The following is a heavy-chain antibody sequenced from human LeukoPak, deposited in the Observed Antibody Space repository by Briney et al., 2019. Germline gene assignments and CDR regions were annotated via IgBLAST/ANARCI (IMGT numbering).Heavy chain of an antibody. CDR2: ISSSGSTI. V-gene: IGHV3-11*01. Sequence: GGSLRLSCAASGFTFSDYYMSWIRQAPGKGLEWVSYISSSGSTIYYADSVKGRFTISRDNAKNSLYLQMNSLRAEDTAVYYCAVGLGYCSSTSRPPSGASVDYWGQGTLVTVSS. D-gene: IGHD2-2*01. J-gene: IGHJ4*02. CDR1: GFTFSDYY. CDR3: AVGLGYCSSTSRPPSGASVDY.